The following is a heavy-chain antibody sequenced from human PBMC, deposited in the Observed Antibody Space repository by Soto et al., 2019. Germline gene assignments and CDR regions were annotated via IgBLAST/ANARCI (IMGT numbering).Heavy chain of an antibody. CDR3: ARGDYDILTGYYYYYGMDV. CDR1: GGSISIGGYY. D-gene: IGHD3-9*01. CDR2: IYYSGST. V-gene: IGHV4-31*03. J-gene: IGHJ6*02. Sequence: QVQLQESGPGLGKPSQTLSLTCTVSGGSISIGGYYWSWIRHHPGKGRGWIGYIYYSGSTYYNPSLKSRVTISVDTSKNQFSLKLSSVTAADTAVYYCARGDYDILTGYYYYYGMDVWGQGTTVTVSS.